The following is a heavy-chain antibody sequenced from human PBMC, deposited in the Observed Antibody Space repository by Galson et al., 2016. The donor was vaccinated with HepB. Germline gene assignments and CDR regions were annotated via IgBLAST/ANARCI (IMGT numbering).Heavy chain of an antibody. Sequence: SETLSLTCSVSGGSISSSSYSWGWIRQPPGKGLEWIGNSDYSWKTSYNPALKSRVTIYVDTSKKQFSLNLRSVTAADTAVYYCARTYGDYVPIDFWGQGTLVTVSS. CDR3: ARTYGDYVPIDF. CDR2: SDYSWKT. J-gene: IGHJ4*02. V-gene: IGHV4-39*01. CDR1: GGSISSSSYS. D-gene: IGHD4-17*01.